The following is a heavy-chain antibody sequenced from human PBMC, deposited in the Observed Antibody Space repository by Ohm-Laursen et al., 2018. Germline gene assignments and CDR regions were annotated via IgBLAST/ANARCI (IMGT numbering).Heavy chain of an antibody. CDR1: GFTFSSFA. CDR3: SKSMDV. J-gene: IGHJ6*02. V-gene: IGHV3-23*01. CDR2: ISGSGNT. Sequence: SLRLSCAASGFTFSSFAMSWVRQAPGQGLEWVSAISGSGNTYYADSVKGRFTISRDNAKSSLYLQMNSLRAEDTAVYYCSKSMDVWGQGTTVTVSS.